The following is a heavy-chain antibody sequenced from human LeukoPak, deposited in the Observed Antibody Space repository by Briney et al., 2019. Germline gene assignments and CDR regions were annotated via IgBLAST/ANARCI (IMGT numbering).Heavy chain of an antibody. CDR1: GFTFSSYA. V-gene: IGHV4-39*01. CDR2: IYYSGST. D-gene: IGHD6-19*01. Sequence: GSLRLSCAASGFTFSSYAMSWVRQPPGKGLEWIGSIYYSGSTNYNPSLKSRVTISVDTSKNQFSLKLSSVTAADTAVYYCARHPLQQWLVRSDYYYYMDVWGKGTTVTISS. CDR3: ARHPLQQWLVRSDYYYYMDV. J-gene: IGHJ6*03.